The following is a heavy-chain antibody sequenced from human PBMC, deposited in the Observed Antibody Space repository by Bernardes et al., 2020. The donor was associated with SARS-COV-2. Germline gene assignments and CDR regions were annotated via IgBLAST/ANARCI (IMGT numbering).Heavy chain of an antibody. CDR3: TRGLEISGEVGRYYYGLGA. Sequence: SETLSLTCAVSGDSVSSASYYWGWIRQPPGKGLEWIGNIFYDGSTYYNPSLQSRVTISVEMSKNQFSLKLSSVTAADTAVYYCTRGLEISGEVGRYYYGLGAWGQGTTVTVCS. V-gene: IGHV4-39*01. CDR2: IFYDGST. CDR1: GDSVSSASYY. D-gene: IGHD3-3*01. J-gene: IGHJ6*02.